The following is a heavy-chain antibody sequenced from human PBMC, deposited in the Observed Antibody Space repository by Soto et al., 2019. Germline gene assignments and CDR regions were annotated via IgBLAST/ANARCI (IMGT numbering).Heavy chain of an antibody. J-gene: IGHJ5*02. D-gene: IGHD5-18*01. CDR1: GYTFTSYA. Sequence: ASVKVSCKASGYTFTSYAMHWVRQAPGQRLEWTGWINAGNGNTKYSQKFQGRVTITRDTSASTAYMELSSLRSEDTAVYYCARVIQLWLEVNWFDPWGQGTLVTVSS. V-gene: IGHV1-3*01. CDR2: INAGNGNT. CDR3: ARVIQLWLEVNWFDP.